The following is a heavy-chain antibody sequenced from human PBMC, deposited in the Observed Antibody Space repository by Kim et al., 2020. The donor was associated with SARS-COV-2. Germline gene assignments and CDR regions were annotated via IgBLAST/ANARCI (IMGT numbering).Heavy chain of an antibody. Sequence: KGRFTISRDNAKNSLYLQMNSLRAEDTAVYYCARGQAYYDSSGYPYYFDYWGQGTLVTVSS. J-gene: IGHJ4*02. V-gene: IGHV3-11*06. D-gene: IGHD3-22*01. CDR3: ARGQAYYDSSGYPYYFDY.